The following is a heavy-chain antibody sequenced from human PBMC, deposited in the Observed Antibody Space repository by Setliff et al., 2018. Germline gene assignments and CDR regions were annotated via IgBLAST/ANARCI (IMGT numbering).Heavy chain of an antibody. CDR3: ARGRMRGSCSGPSCTYDPFDI. J-gene: IGHJ3*02. Sequence: SETLSLTCTVSGGSFSNNYWSWIRQTPGKGLEWIGESNHGGSTSYHPSLKSRLTMSVDTSKNQFSLKLTSVTAADTAVYYCARGRMRGSCSGPSCTYDPFDIWGQGTPVTVSS. V-gene: IGHV4-34*01. CDR2: SNHGGST. D-gene: IGHD2-2*01. CDR1: GGSFSNNY.